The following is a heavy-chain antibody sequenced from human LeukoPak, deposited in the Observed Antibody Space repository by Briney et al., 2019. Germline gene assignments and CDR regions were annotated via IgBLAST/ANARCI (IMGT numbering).Heavy chain of an antibody. J-gene: IGHJ3*02. D-gene: IGHD3-16*02. CDR3: AHQPYYDYIWGSYRFENAFDI. V-gene: IGHV4-39*01. Sequence: SETQSLTCTVSGGSISGSSYYWGWIRQPPGKGLEWIGSIYYTGSTYYNPSLKSRVTISVDTSKNQFSLKLSSVTAADTAVYYSAHQPYYDYIWGSYRFENAFDIWGQGTMVTVSS. CDR1: GGSISGSSYY. CDR2: IYYTGST.